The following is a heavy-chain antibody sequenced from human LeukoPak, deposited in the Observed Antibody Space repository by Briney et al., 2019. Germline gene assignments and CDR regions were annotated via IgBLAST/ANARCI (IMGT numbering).Heavy chain of an antibody. CDR2: ISSNGRGT. CDR3: MRWSGSYYS. CDR1: GLTFSTDT. Sequence: GGSLRLSCAASGLTFSTDTMHWVRPAPGKGLEWVSAISSNGRGTYYVNSVKGRFTISRDNSKNTVYLQMASLGTEDMAVYYCMRWSGSYYSWGQGTLVTISS. V-gene: IGHV3-64*01. D-gene: IGHD1-26*01. J-gene: IGHJ5*02.